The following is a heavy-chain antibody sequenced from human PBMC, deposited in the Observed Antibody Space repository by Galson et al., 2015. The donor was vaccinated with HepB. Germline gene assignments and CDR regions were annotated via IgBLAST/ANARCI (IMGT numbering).Heavy chain of an antibody. J-gene: IGHJ6*02. CDR1: GFTFSSYG. CDR2: IWYDGSNK. CDR3: ARAGAYYDFWSGYYRHYYYGMDV. V-gene: IGHV3-33*01. D-gene: IGHD3-3*01. Sequence: SLRLSCAASGFTFSSYGMHWVRQAPGKGLESVAVIWYDGSNKYYADSVKGRFTIYRDNSKNTLYLQTNSLRAEDTAVYYCARAGAYYDFWSGYYRHYYYGMDVWGQGTTVTVSS.